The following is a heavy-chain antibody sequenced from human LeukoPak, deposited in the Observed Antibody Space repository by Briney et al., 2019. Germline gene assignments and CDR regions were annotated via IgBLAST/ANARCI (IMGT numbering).Heavy chain of an antibody. CDR3: AKGANYYGSGREFDN. V-gene: IGHV3-23*01. CDR2: LSGGGDST. CDR1: GFTFSDGW. D-gene: IGHD3-10*01. J-gene: IGHJ4*02. Sequence: GGSLRLSCAASGFTFSDGWMNWVRQAPGKGLEWVSTLSGGGDSTNYADSVKGRFTISRDSSKNMVYLQLNNLRAEDTAVYYCAKGANYYGSGREFDNWGQGTLVTVSS.